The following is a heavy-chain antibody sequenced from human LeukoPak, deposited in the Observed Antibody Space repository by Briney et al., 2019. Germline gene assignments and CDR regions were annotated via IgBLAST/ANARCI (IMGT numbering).Heavy chain of an antibody. CDR2: ISSNGGST. V-gene: IGHV3-64*01. Sequence: GGSLRLSCAASGFTFSSYAMHWVRQAPGKGLEYVSAISSNGGSTYYANSVKGRFTISRDNSKNTLYLQMGSLRAEDMAVYYCARDRSGYYGMDVWGQGTTVTVSS. CDR3: ARDRSGYYGMDV. J-gene: IGHJ6*02. CDR1: GFTFSSYA. D-gene: IGHD3-10*01.